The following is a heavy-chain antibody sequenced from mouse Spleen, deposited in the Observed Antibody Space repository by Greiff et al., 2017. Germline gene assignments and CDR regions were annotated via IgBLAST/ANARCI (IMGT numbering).Heavy chain of an antibody. J-gene: IGHJ2*01. V-gene: IGHV1-82*01. CDR3: ARKGLYDYGYFDY. Sequence: QVQLQQSGPELVKPGASVKISCKASGYAFSSSWMNWVKQRPGKGLEWIGRIYPGDGDTNYNGKFKGKATLTADKSSSTAYMQLSSLTSEDSAVYFCARKGLYDYGYFDYWGQGTTLTVSS. CDR1: GYAFSSSW. D-gene: IGHD2-4*01. CDR2: IYPGDGDT.